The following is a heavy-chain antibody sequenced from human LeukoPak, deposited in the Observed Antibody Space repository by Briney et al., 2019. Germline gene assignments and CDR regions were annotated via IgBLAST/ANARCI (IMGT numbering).Heavy chain of an antibody. CDR1: GYTFTSYG. J-gene: IGHJ4*02. Sequence: ASVKVSCKASGYTFTSYGISWVRQAPGQGLEWMGWINPNSGGTNYAQKFQGRVTMTRDTSISTAYMELSRLRSDDTAVYYCAREVQWELLGEGISYWGQGTLVTVSS. CDR3: AREVQWELLGEGISY. V-gene: IGHV1-2*02. CDR2: INPNSGGT. D-gene: IGHD1-26*01.